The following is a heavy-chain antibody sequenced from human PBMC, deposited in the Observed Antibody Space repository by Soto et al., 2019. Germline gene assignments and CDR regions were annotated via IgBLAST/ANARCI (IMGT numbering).Heavy chain of an antibody. Sequence: PGGSLSLSCAASGFTFSNAWMSWVRQAPGKGLEWVGRIKSKTDGGTTDYAAPVKGRFTISRDDSKNTLYLQMNSLKTEDTAVYYCTTEVLRFLEWLLYRPLWGQGTLVTVSS. D-gene: IGHD3-3*01. V-gene: IGHV3-15*01. CDR3: TTEVLRFLEWLLYRPL. J-gene: IGHJ4*02. CDR1: GFTFSNAW. CDR2: IKSKTDGGTT.